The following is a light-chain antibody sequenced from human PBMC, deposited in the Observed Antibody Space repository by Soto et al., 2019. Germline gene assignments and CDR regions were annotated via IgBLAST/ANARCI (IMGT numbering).Light chain of an antibody. CDR3: QQTYSLPPT. CDR2: ATS. CDR1: QSISTY. Sequence: DIQMTQSPPSLSASVGDSITITCRASQSISTYLNWYRQKPGKAPELLIFATSSLQRGVPSRFSGSGSGTDFTLTISSLQPGDFETYYCQQTYSLPPTFGGGTKV. V-gene: IGKV1-39*01. J-gene: IGKJ4*01.